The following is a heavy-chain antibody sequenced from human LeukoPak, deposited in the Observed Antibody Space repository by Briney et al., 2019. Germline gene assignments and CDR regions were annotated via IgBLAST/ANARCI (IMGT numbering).Heavy chain of an antibody. V-gene: IGHV4-38-2*02. J-gene: IGHJ4*02. CDR3: ARDRYDILTGEDY. CDR1: GYSISSGYY. D-gene: IGHD3-9*01. CDR2: IYHSGST. Sequence: PSETLSLTCAVSGYSISSGYYWGWIRQPPGQGLAWIGSIYHSGSTYYNPSLKSRVTISVDTSKNQFSLKLSSVTAADTAVYYCARDRYDILTGEDYWGQGTLVTVSS.